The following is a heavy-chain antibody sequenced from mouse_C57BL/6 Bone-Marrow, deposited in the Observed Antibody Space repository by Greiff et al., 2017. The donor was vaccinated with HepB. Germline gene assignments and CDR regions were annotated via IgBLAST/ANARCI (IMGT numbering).Heavy chain of an antibody. CDR2: IDPSDSYT. D-gene: IGHD1-1*01. CDR3: AREFYYGSSWFAY. Sequence: QVQLQQPGAELVMPGASVKLSCKASGYTFTSYWMHWVKQRPGQGLEWIGEIDPSDSYTNYNQKFKGQSTLTVDKSSSTAYMQLSSLTSEDSAVYYCAREFYYGSSWFAYWGQGTLVTVSA. J-gene: IGHJ3*01. V-gene: IGHV1-69*01. CDR1: GYTFTSYW.